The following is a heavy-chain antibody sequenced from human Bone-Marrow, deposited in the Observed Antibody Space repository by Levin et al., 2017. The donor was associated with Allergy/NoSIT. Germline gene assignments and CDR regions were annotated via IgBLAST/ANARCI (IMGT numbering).Heavy chain of an antibody. CDR3: ARGGSSGLRHHQYFQH. D-gene: IGHD6-19*01. V-gene: IGHV1-69*13. Sequence: GASVKVSCKASGGTFSSYAISWVRQAPGQGLEWMGGIIPIFGTANYAQKFQGRVTITADESTSTAYMELSSLRSEDTAVYYCARGGSSGLRHHQYFQHWGQGTLVTVSS. CDR2: IIPIFGTA. CDR1: GGTFSSYA. J-gene: IGHJ1*01.